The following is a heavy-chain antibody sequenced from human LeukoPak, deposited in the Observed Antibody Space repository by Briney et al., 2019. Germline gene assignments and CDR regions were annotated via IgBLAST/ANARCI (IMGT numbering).Heavy chain of an antibody. J-gene: IGHJ4*02. D-gene: IGHD3-16*01. V-gene: IGHV4-59*08. CDR3: ARQPHPRGSFDY. Sequence: PSETLSLTRTVSGGSISNYYWNWVRQPPGKGLEWIGYVYYSGSTNYNPSLKRRVTISVDTSKNQFSLKLISVTAADTAVYYCARQPHPRGSFDYWGQGTLVTVFS. CDR1: GGSISNYY. CDR2: VYYSGST.